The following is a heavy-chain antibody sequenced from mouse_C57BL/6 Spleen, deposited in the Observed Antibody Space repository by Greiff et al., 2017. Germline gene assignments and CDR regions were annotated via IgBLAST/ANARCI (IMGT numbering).Heavy chain of an antibody. J-gene: IGHJ4*01. V-gene: IGHV6-3*01. D-gene: IGHD1-1*01. CDR1: GFTFSNYW. CDR2: IRLKSDNYAT. Sequence: EVQVVESGGGLVQPGGSMKLSCVASGFTFSNYWMNWVRQSPEKGLEWVAQIRLKSDNYATHYAESVKGRFTISRDDSKSSVYLQMNNLRAEDTGIYYCTRLLSWRAMDYWGQGTSVTVSS. CDR3: TRLLSWRAMDY.